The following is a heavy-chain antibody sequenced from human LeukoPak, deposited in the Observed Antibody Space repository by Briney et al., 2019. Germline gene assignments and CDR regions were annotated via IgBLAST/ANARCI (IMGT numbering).Heavy chain of an antibody. V-gene: IGHV1-24*01. D-gene: IGHD2-15*01. CDR2: FDPEDGET. CDR3: ATVYLFNRYCSGGSCYVFDP. J-gene: IGHJ5*02. Sequence: GASVKVSCKVSGYTLTELSMHWVRQAPGKGLEWMGGFDPEDGETIYAQKFQGRVTMTEDTSTDTAYMELSSLRSEDTAVYYCATVYLFNRYCSGGSCYVFDPWGQGTLVTVSS. CDR1: GYTLTELS.